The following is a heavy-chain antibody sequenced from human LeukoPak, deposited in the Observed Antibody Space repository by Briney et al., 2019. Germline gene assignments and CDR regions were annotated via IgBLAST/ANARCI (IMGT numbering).Heavy chain of an antibody. D-gene: IGHD6-13*01. V-gene: IGHV3-23*01. CDR2: ISGSGGSI. CDR3: ARGTTGSSWPYYYFDY. CDR1: GFTFSPYA. J-gene: IGHJ4*02. Sequence: PGGSLRLSCAASGFTFSPYAMSWVRQAPGKGLEWVSVISGSGGSIYYADSVKGRFTISRDNSKNTLYLQMDSLRAEDTAVYYCARGTTGSSWPYYYFDYWGKGTLVTVSS.